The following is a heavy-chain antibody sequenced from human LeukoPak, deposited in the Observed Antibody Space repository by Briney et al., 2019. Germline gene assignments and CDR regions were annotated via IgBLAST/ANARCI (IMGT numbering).Heavy chain of an antibody. V-gene: IGHV3-30*18. CDR2: ISYDGSNK. D-gene: IGHD1-26*01. Sequence: GGSLRLSCAVSGFTFSSYGMHWVRQAPGKGLEWVAVISYDGSNKYYADSVKGRFTISRDNSKNTLYLQMNSLRAEDTAVYYCAKDRALHNGIDYWGQGTLVTVSS. CDR1: GFTFSSYG. J-gene: IGHJ4*01. CDR3: AKDRALHNGIDY.